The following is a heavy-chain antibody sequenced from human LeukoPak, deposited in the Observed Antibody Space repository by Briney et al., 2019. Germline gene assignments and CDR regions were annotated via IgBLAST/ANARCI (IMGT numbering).Heavy chain of an antibody. J-gene: IGHJ4*02. Sequence: KPSETLSLTCAVYGGSLSGYFWSWIRQPPGKGLEWIGEINYSGSTIYNPSLTSRVTMSVDTSKNQISLQLTSVTAADTSVYYFARGSLYYSDSNTYHYYFDSWGQGTLITVSS. CDR2: INYSGST. V-gene: IGHV4-34*01. CDR1: GGSLSGYF. CDR3: ARGSLYYSDSNTYHYYFDS. D-gene: IGHD2/OR15-2a*01.